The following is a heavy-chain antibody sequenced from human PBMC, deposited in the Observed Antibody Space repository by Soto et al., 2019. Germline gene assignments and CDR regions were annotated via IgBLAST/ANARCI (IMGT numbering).Heavy chain of an antibody. J-gene: IGHJ4*02. CDR3: ARGNNWNDVSPGSHY. CDR2: INPNSGGT. V-gene: IGHV1-2*02. D-gene: IGHD1-1*01. Sequence: ASVNGSGKASGYTVTGYYMNWVRQAPGQGLEWMGWINPNSGGTNYAQKFQGRVTMTRDTSISTAYMELSRLRSDDTAVYYCARGNNWNDVSPGSHYWGQVTLVTVSS. CDR1: GYTVTGYY.